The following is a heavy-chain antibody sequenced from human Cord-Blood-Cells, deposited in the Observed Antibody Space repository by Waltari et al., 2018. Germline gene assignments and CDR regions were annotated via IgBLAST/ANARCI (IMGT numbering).Heavy chain of an antibody. CDR2: ISSSSSTI. Sequence: EVQLVESGGGLVQPGGSLRLSCAASGFTFSSYSMNWVRQAPGKVLGWVSDISSSSSTIYYADSVKGRFTISRDNAKNSLYLQMNSLRDEDTAVYYCARDWRVGANWFDPWGQGTLVTVSS. CDR1: GFTFSSYS. J-gene: IGHJ5*02. V-gene: IGHV3-48*02. D-gene: IGHD1-26*01. CDR3: ARDWRVGANWFDP.